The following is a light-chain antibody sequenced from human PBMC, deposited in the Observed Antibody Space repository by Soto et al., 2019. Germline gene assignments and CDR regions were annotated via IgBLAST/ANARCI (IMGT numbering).Light chain of an antibody. CDR3: QQRGTWPPLIT. V-gene: IGKV3-11*01. J-gene: IGKJ5*01. Sequence: EIVLTQSPATPSLSPGERATLSCRASQSIGRYLAWYQHKPGQAPRLLIFDASNRATGIPARFGGSGSGTDFTLTISSLEPEDFALYYCQQRGTWPPLITFGQGTRLEI. CDR1: QSIGRY. CDR2: DAS.